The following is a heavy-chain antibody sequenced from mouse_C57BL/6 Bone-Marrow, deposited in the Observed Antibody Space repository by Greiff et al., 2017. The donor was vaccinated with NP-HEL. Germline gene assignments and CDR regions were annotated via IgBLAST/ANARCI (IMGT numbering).Heavy chain of an antibody. CDR3: ARESLDGAWFAY. D-gene: IGHD4-1*01. CDR2: INYDGSST. V-gene: IGHV5-16*01. Sequence: EVKLVESEGGLVQPGSSMKLSCTASGFTFSDYYMAWVRQVPEKGLEWVANINYDGSSTYYLDSLESRFIISRDNAKNILYLQMSSLKSEDTATYYCARESLDGAWFAYWGQGTLVTVSA. CDR1: GFTFSDYY. J-gene: IGHJ3*01.